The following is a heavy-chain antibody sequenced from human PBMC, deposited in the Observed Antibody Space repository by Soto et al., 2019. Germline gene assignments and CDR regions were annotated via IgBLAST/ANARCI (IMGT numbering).Heavy chain of an antibody. J-gene: IGHJ6*02. Sequence: QVQLVQSGAEVKKPGSSVKVSCKASGGTFSSYAISWVRQAPGQGLEWMGGIIPIFGTANYAQKFQGRVTITADESTSTAYMELSSLRSEDTAVYYCASGLETRGPPYYYYGMDVWGQGTTVTVSS. V-gene: IGHV1-69*01. D-gene: IGHD3-10*01. CDR2: IIPIFGTA. CDR1: GGTFSSYA. CDR3: ASGLETRGPPYYYYGMDV.